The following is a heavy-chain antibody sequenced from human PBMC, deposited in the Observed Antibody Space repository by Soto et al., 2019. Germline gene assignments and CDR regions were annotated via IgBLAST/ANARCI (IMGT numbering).Heavy chain of an antibody. CDR3: ARENSRILTRLFQX. Sequence: GGSLRLSCVASGFIFSDYAMHWARQAPGKGLEWVDIITPAGTNQYYAYSAKGRVTISRDNSKNTLYLQMNSLRPEDTGLYYCARENSRILTRLFQXWGHVTMVTVSX. J-gene: IGHJ1*01. V-gene: IGHV3-30-3*01. CDR1: GFIFSDYA. D-gene: IGHD3-9*01. CDR2: ITPAGTNQ.